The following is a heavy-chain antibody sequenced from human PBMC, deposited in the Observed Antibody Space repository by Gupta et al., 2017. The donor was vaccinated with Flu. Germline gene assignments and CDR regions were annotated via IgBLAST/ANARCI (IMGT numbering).Heavy chain of an antibody. CDR3: ARGHPYYGGKLENFDY. CDR1: GYTFTSYD. D-gene: IGHD4-23*01. J-gene: IGHJ4*02. V-gene: IGHV1-8*01. Sequence: QVQLVQSGAEVKKPGASVKVSCKASGYTFTSYDINWVRQATGQGLEWMGWMNPNSGNTGYAQKFQGRVTMTRNTSISTAYMELSSLRSEDTAVYYCARGHPYYGGKLENFDYWGQGTLVTVSS. CDR2: MNPNSGNT.